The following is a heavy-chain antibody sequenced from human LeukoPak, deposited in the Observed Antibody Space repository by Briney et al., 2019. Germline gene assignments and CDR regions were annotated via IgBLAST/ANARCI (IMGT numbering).Heavy chain of an antibody. V-gene: IGHV3-23*01. CDR1: GFTFSSYA. Sequence: GGSLRLSCAASGFTFSSYAMSWVRQAPGKGREWVSAISGSGGSTYYADSVKGRFTISRDNSKNTLYLQMNNLRAEDTTVYYCGKGGGSSWFYFDYWGQGTLVTVSS. CDR2: ISGSGGST. J-gene: IGHJ4*02. CDR3: GKGGGSSWFYFDY. D-gene: IGHD6-13*01.